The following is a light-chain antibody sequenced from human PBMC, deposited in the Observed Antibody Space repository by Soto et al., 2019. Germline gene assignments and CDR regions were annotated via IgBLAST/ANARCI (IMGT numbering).Light chain of an antibody. J-gene: IGKJ4*01. V-gene: IGKV1-9*01. Sequence: DIQMTHSPSSLSSSVVDRVTITFLTSQSIYNYLAWYQQKPLKAPKLLIYAASSLQSGVPSRFSGSGSGTDFTLTISSLQPEDFATYYCPQLNSYPLTFGGGTRWIS. CDR1: QSIYNY. CDR2: AAS. CDR3: PQLNSYPLT.